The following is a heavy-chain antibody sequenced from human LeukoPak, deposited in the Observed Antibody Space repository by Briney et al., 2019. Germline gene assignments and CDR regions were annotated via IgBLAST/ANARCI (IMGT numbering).Heavy chain of an antibody. CDR1: GDSVSSSSAA. CDR2: TYYRSKWYN. J-gene: IGHJ4*02. Sequence: SQTLSLTCAISGDSVSSSSAAWNWIRQSPSRGLEWLGRTYYRSKWYNDYAVSVKSRITINPDTSKNQFSLQLNSVTPEDTAVYYCARERSGAYCGGDCYLYYFDYWGQGTLVTVSS. V-gene: IGHV6-1*01. CDR3: ARERSGAYCGGDCYLYYFDY. D-gene: IGHD2-21*01.